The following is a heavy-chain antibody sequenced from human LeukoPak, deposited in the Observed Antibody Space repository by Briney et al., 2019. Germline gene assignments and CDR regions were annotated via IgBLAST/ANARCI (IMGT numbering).Heavy chain of an antibody. Sequence: SETLSLTCAVYGGSFSGYYWSWIRQPPGKGLEWIGSIYYSGSTYYNPSLKSRVTISVDTSKNQFSLKLSSVTAADTAVYYCARLWLGVRPPDYWGQGTLVTVSS. CDR2: IYYSGST. CDR3: ARLWLGVRPPDY. J-gene: IGHJ4*02. D-gene: IGHD3-10*01. V-gene: IGHV4-34*01. CDR1: GGSFSGYY.